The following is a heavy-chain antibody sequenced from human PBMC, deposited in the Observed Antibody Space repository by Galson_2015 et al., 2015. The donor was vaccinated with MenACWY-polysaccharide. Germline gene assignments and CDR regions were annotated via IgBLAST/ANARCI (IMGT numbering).Heavy chain of an antibody. J-gene: IGHJ4*02. CDR3: ARVSTYQLLPFDY. V-gene: IGHV1-46*01. D-gene: IGHD2-2*01. Sequence: INPSGGSTSYAQKFQGRVTMTRDTSTSTVYMELSSLRSEDTAVYYCARVSTYQLLPFDYWGQGTLVTVSS. CDR2: INPSGGST.